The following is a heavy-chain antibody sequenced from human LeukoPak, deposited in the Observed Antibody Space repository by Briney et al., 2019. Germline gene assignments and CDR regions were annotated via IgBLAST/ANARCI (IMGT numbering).Heavy chain of an antibody. Sequence: SGPALVKPTQTLTLTCTFSGFSPSTSGMCVSWIRQPPGKALEWLARIDWDDDKYYSTSLKTRLTISKDTSKNQVVLTMTNMDPVDTATYYCARIEAVAGAYYFDYWGQGTLVTVSS. CDR2: IDWDDDK. CDR1: GFSPSTSGMC. V-gene: IGHV2-70*11. CDR3: ARIEAVAGAYYFDY. D-gene: IGHD6-19*01. J-gene: IGHJ4*02.